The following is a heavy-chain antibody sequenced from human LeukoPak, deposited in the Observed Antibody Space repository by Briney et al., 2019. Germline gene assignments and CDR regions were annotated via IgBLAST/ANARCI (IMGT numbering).Heavy chain of an antibody. Sequence: ASVKVSCKASGYTFTSYAMNWVRQAPGQGLEWMGWINTNTGNPTYAQGFTGRFVFSLDTSVSTAYLQISSLKAEDTAVYYCARGDIVATIVSHWYYYMDVWGKGTTVTVSS. J-gene: IGHJ6*03. V-gene: IGHV7-4-1*02. CDR2: INTNTGNP. D-gene: IGHD5-12*01. CDR1: GYTFTSYA. CDR3: ARGDIVATIVSHWYYYMDV.